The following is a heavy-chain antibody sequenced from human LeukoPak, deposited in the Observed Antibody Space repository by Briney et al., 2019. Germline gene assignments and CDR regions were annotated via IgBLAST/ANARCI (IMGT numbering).Heavy chain of an antibody. J-gene: IGHJ6*02. CDR1: GGSISSYY. V-gene: IGHV4-59*01. Sequence: SETLSLTCTVSGGSISSYYWSWIRQPPGKGLEWIGYIYYSGSTNYNPSLESRVTISVDTSKNQFSLKLSSVTAADTAVYYCARDLSEDYGSGSSIHGMDVWGQGTTVTVSS. CDR2: IYYSGST. D-gene: IGHD3-10*01. CDR3: ARDLSEDYGSGSSIHGMDV.